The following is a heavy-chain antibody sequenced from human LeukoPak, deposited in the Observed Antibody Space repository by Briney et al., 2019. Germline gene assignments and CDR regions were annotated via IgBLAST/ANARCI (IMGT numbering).Heavy chain of an antibody. CDR3: ATGLHDYSNYAGDY. CDR2: FDPEDGET. Sequence: GGSLRLSCSASGFTFHNAWMNWVRQAPGKGLEWMGGFDPEDGETIYAQKFQGRVTMTEDTSTDTAYMELSSLRSEDTAVYYCATGLHDYSNYAGDYWGQGTLVTVSS. CDR1: GFTFHNAW. J-gene: IGHJ4*02. D-gene: IGHD4-11*01. V-gene: IGHV1-24*01.